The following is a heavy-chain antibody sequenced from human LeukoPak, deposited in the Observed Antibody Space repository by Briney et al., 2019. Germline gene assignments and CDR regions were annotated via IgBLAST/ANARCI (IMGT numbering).Heavy chain of an antibody. D-gene: IGHD1-1*01. J-gene: IGHJ4*02. CDR1: GFTFSSYW. CDR2: IKYDGNEE. Sequence: GSLRLSCAASGFTFSSYWMSWLRQAPGKGLEWVANIKYDGNEEYYVDSVKGRFTISRDNAKNSLYLQLNSLSVEDTAVYYCKSSGAAPGSFDYWGQGTLVTVS. CDR3: KSSGAAPGSFDY. V-gene: IGHV3-7*01.